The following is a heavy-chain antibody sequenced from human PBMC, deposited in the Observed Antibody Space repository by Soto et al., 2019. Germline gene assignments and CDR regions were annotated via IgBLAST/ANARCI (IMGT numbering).Heavy chain of an antibody. CDR1: GYTFTSYG. CDR3: AREEPPRYGYCSSTSCPDAFDI. CDR2: ISAYNGNT. Sequence: QVPLVQSGAEVKKPGASVKVSCKASGYTFTSYGISWVRQAPGQGLEWMGWISAYNGNTNYAQKLQGRVTMTTDTSTSTAYMELRSLRSDDTAVYYCAREEPPRYGYCSSTSCPDAFDIWGQGTMVTVSS. V-gene: IGHV1-18*04. D-gene: IGHD2-2*01. J-gene: IGHJ3*02.